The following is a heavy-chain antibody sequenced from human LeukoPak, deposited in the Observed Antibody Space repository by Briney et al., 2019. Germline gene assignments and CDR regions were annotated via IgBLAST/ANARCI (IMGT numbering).Heavy chain of an antibody. J-gene: IGHJ4*02. CDR2: ISSSSSTI. D-gene: IGHD6-19*01. Sequence: GGSLRLSCAASGFTFSSYSMNWVRQAPGKGLEWVSYISSSSSTIYYADSVKGRFTISRDNSKNTLHLQMNNLRAEDTAVYYCAKDSGQWLASTGDNWGQGTLVTVSS. CDR3: AKDSGQWLASTGDN. V-gene: IGHV3-48*01. CDR1: GFTFSSYS.